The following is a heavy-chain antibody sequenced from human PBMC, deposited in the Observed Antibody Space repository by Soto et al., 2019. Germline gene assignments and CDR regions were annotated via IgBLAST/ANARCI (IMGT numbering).Heavy chain of an antibody. CDR2: IWYDGSNK. J-gene: IGHJ5*02. CDR1: GFTFSSYG. V-gene: IGHV3-33*01. D-gene: IGHD6-6*01. CDR3: ARDYMNSSSGSADWFDP. Sequence: GGSLRLSCAASGFTFSSYGMHWVRQAPGKGLEWVAVIWYDGSNKYYADSVKGRFTISRDNSKNTLYLQMNSLRAEDTAVYYCARDYMNSSSGSADWFDPWGQGTLVTVSS.